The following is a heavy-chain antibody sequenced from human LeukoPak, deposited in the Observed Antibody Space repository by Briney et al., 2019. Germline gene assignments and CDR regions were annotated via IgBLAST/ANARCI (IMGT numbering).Heavy chain of an antibody. CDR2: ILGKGSGGAT. J-gene: IGHJ6*03. D-gene: IGHD3-10*01. CDR3: SWIRGALGFYFMDV. Sequence: GGSLRLSCAVSGLTFSDALITWVRQTPGKGLEWVGRILGKGSGGATDYAAPVQGRFTISRDDSKDTVYLEMNSLKTEDTAVYYCSWIRGALGFYFMDVWGKGTTVTISS. CDR1: GLTFSDAL. V-gene: IGHV3-15*01.